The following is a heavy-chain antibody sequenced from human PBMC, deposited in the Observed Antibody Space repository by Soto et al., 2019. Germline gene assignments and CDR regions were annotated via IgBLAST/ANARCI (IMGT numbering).Heavy chain of an antibody. V-gene: IGHV4-34*01. CDR3: ARGVLGYCSSTSCYDAFDI. CDR2: INHSGST. CDR1: GGSFSGYY. J-gene: IGHJ3*02. Sequence: QVQLQQWGAGLLKPSETLSLTCAVYGGSFSGYYWSWIRQPPGKGLEWIGEINHSGSTNYNPSLKSRATISVDTTKNQFSLKLSSVTAADTAVYYCARGVLGYCSSTSCYDAFDIWGQGTMVTVSS. D-gene: IGHD2-2*01.